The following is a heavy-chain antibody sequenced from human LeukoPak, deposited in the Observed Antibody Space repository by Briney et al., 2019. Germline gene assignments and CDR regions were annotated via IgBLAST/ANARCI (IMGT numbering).Heavy chain of an antibody. CDR3: ARDLHPTYYYDSSGYVPDY. D-gene: IGHD3-22*01. J-gene: IGHJ4*02. Sequence: ASVKVSCKTSGYSFTDYYMHWVRQAPGQGLEWMGWINPNSGGTDYAQKFQGRVTMTRDTSISTAYMELSRLRSDDTAVYYCARDLHPTYYYDSSGYVPDYWGQGTLVTVSS. V-gene: IGHV1-2*02. CDR1: GYSFTDYY. CDR2: INPNSGGT.